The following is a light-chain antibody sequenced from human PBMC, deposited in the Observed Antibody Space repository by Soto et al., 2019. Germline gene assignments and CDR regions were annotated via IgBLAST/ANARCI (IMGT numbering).Light chain of an antibody. V-gene: IGLV2-14*01. CDR1: SSDIGNYDY. CDR3: SSYTRTSSNV. Sequence: QSALTQPASVSGSPGQSITISCTGTSSDIGNYDYVSWFQQHPGKAPKLLISEVSNRPSGVSYRFSGSTSGTTASLTISGPQAEDEADNYCSSYTRTSSNVFGGGTKLTVL. J-gene: IGLJ2*01. CDR2: EVS.